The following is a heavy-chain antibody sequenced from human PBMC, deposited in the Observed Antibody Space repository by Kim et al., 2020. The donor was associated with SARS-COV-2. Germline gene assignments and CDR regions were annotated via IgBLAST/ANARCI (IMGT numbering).Heavy chain of an antibody. Sequence: ASVKVSCRASGYSFTDYGMYWVRQAPAQGLQWMGWINGGRGLTRYPQKFQDRVTITRDNFVTTAYMELSGLRFEDTAVYYCARDGGNVLGLLDAWGQGTLVTVSS. D-gene: IGHD2-15*01. V-gene: IGHV1-3*01. CDR3: ARDGGNVLGLLDA. CDR1: GYSFTDYG. J-gene: IGHJ5*02. CDR2: INGGRGLT.